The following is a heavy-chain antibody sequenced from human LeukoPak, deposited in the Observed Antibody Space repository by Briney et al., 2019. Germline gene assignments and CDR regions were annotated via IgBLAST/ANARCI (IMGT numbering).Heavy chain of an antibody. J-gene: IGHJ5*02. Sequence: SETLSLTCTVSGASISSYYWSWIRQPPGKGLEWIGYIYYSGSTNYNPSLKSRVTISVDTSKNQFSLRLSSVTAADTAVYYCARHRYYYDSSGYYYRPWGQGGLVTVSS. D-gene: IGHD3-22*01. CDR3: ARHRYYYDSSGYYYRP. CDR1: GASISSYY. CDR2: IYYSGST. V-gene: IGHV4-59*01.